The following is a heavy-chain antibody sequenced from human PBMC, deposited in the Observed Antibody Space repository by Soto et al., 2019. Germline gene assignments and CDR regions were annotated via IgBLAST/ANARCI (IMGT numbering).Heavy chain of an antibody. D-gene: IGHD3-10*01. CDR1: GFTFSNAW. J-gene: IGHJ4*02. CDR2: IKSKTDGGTT. V-gene: IGHV3-15*01. Sequence: EVQLVESGGGLVKPGGSLRLSCAASGFTFSNAWMSWVRQAPGKGLEWVGRIKSKTDGGTTDYAAPVKGRFTISRDDSKNTLYLQMNSLKTEDTAVYYCTTPVIPLLWFGELSALDYWGQGTLVTVSS. CDR3: TTPVIPLLWFGELSALDY.